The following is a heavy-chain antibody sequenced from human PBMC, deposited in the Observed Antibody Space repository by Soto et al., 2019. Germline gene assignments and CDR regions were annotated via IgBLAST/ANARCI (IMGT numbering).Heavy chain of an antibody. J-gene: IGHJ4*02. D-gene: IGHD3-3*01. CDR3: AHRVLRTVFGLVTTTAIYFDF. CDR1: GFSLTTSGVG. Sequence: QITLKESGPTVVNPTETLTLTCTFSGFSLTTSGVGVGWVRQSPGKAPEWLALIYWDDDKRYSTSRKSILTNTKDTSKNQVVLTMANVDPADTATYYCAHRVLRTVFGLVTTTAIYFDFWGQGTPVVVSS. V-gene: IGHV2-5*02. CDR2: IYWDDDK.